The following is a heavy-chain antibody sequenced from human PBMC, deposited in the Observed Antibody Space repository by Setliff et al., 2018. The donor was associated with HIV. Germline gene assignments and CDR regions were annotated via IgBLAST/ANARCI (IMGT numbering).Heavy chain of an antibody. J-gene: IGHJ6*03. D-gene: IGHD3-10*02. CDR2: IIPIFNTA. CDR3: ARIVRPSYYYYYYMDV. CDR1: GGTFSNYGFKDG. V-gene: IGHV1-69*13. Sequence: GASVKVSCKASGGTFSNYGFKDGISWVRQAPGQGLEWMGGIIPIFNTANYAQKFQGRVTITADESTSTAYMELSSLRSEDTAVYYCARIVRPSYYYYYYMDVWGKGTTVTVSS.